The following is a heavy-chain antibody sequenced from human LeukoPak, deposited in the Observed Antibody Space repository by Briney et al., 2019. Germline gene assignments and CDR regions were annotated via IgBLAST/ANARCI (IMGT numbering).Heavy chain of an antibody. CDR2: IYYSGST. CDR3: ARGPRDSSGYYNWFDP. CDR1: GGSISSADFY. J-gene: IGHJ5*02. D-gene: IGHD3-22*01. Sequence: SETLSLTCAVSGGSISSADFYWSWIRQPPGKGLEWIGYIYYSGSTNYNPSLKSRVTISVDTSKNQFSLKLSSVTAADTAVYYCARGPRDSSGYYNWFDPWGQGTLVTVSS. V-gene: IGHV4-61*08.